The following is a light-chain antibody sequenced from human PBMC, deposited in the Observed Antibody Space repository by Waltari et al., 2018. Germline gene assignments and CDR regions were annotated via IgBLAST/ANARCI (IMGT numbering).Light chain of an antibody. V-gene: IGKV3-11*01. CDR2: NAS. CDR3: QQRSHFYT. J-gene: IGKJ3*01. Sequence: EIILTQSPVTLSSSPGEIVTLSCMASQSVGSSLVWYQHKPGQPPRLLIYNASKRATGISDRFSGTGSGTDFTLTISSLEPEDFAVYYCQQRSHFYTFGPGTRVDVK. CDR1: QSVGSS.